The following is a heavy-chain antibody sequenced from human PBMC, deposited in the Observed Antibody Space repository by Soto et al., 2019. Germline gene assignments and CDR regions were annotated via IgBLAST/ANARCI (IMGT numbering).Heavy chain of an antibody. Sequence: GGTLRLSCAASGFTFSSYGVHWVRQAPGKGLEWVAVISYDGSNKYYADSVKGRFTISRDNSKNTLYLQMNSLRAEDTAVYYCAKDWLGHIVVVTATGGAFDIWGQGTMVTVSS. V-gene: IGHV3-30*18. J-gene: IGHJ3*02. CDR2: ISYDGSNK. CDR3: AKDWLGHIVVVTATGGAFDI. CDR1: GFTFSSYG. D-gene: IGHD2-21*02.